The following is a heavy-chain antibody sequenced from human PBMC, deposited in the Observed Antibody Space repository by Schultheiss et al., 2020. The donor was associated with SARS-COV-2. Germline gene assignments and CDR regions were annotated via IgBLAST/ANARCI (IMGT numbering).Heavy chain of an antibody. V-gene: IGHV3-64*04. CDR2: ISSNGGST. Sequence: GGSLRLSCSASGFTFSSYAMHWVRQAPGKGLEYVSAISSNGGSTYYADSVKGRFTISRDNAKNSLYLQMNSLRAEDTAVYYCARSMDVYYYYGMDVWGQGTTVTVSS. J-gene: IGHJ6*02. CDR1: GFTFSSYA. CDR3: ARSMDVYYYYGMDV. D-gene: IGHD2-2*03.